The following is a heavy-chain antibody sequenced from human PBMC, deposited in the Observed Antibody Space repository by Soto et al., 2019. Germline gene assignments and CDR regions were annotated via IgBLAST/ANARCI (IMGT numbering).Heavy chain of an antibody. J-gene: IGHJ3*02. D-gene: IGHD4-17*01. CDR1: GGSISSYY. Sequence: QVQLQESGPGLVKPSETLSLTCTVSGGSISSYYWSWIRQPPGKGLEWIGYIYYSGSTNYNPSLKSRVTISVDMSNNQYSMKLSSVTAADTAVYYCARTTGDYVAFDICVHGTMVTVSS. V-gene: IGHV4-59*01. CDR2: IYYSGST. CDR3: ARTTGDYVAFDI.